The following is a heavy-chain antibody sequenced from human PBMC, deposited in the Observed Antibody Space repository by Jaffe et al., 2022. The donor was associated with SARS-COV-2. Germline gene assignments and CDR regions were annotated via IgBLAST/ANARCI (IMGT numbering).Heavy chain of an antibody. J-gene: IGHJ6*03. D-gene: IGHD3-10*01. CDR3: ARVAVTMVRGVIIGLRYYYMDV. CDR1: GGSFSGYY. CDR2: INHSGST. Sequence: QVQLQQWGAGLLKPSETLSLTCAVYGGSFSGYYWSWIRQPPGKGLEWIGEINHSGSTNYNPSLKSRVTISVDTSKNQFSLKLSSVTAADTAVYYCARVAVTMVRGVIIGLRYYYMDVWGKGTTVTVSS. V-gene: IGHV4-34*01.